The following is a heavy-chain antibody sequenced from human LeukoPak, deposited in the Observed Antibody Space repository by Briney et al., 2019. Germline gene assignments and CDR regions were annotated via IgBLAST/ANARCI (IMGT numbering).Heavy chain of an antibody. V-gene: IGHV4-61*02. J-gene: IGHJ3*02. CDR1: GGSISSGSYY. Sequence: SETLSLTCTVSGGSISSGSYYWSWIRQPAGKGLKWIGRIYTSGSTNYNPSPKSRVTISVDTSKNQFSLKLSSVTAADTAVYYCARWDRGAFDIWGQGTMVTVSS. CDR3: ARWDRGAFDI. D-gene: IGHD1-26*01. CDR2: IYTSGST.